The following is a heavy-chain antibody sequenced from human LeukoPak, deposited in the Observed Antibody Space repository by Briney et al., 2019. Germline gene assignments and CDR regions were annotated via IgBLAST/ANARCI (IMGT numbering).Heavy chain of an antibody. CDR1: GGSISSYY. D-gene: IGHD4-17*01. J-gene: IGHJ4*02. CDR2: IYYSGST. V-gene: IGHV4-59*06. Sequence: SETLSLTCTVSGGSISSYYWSWIRQHPGKGLEWIGYIYYSGSTYYNPSLKSRVTISVDTSKNQFSLKLSSVTAADTAVYYCARGLMTTVTTYFDYWGQGTLVTVSS. CDR3: ARGLMTTVTTYFDY.